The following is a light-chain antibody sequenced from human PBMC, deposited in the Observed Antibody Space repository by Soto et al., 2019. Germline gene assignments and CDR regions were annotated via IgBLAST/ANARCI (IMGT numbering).Light chain of an antibody. CDR3: QQYGSSPHT. CDR1: QSVSSSD. CDR2: GAS. Sequence: EIVLTQSPGTLSLSPGEIATLSCRARQSVSSSDLAWLQQKCGQAPRLLIYGASSRATGIPGMFSGSGSGTDFTLIISRLEPEDFAVYYFQQYGSSPHTFGQGTKVEI. J-gene: IGKJ2*01. V-gene: IGKV3-20*01.